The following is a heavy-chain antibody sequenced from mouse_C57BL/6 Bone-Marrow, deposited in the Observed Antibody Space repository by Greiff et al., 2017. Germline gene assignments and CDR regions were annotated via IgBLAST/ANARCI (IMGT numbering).Heavy chain of an antibody. J-gene: IGHJ1*03. Sequence: EVQLVESGGGLVQSGRSLRLSCATSGFTFSDFYMEWVRQAPGKGLEWIAASRNKANDYTTEYSASVKGRFIVTRDTSQSNLYLQMNALRAEDTAIYYCARDAFITTGVAKDWYFDVWGTGTTVTVSS. CDR3: ARDAFITTGVAKDWYFDV. CDR2: SRNKANDYTT. CDR1: GFTFSDFY. D-gene: IGHD1-1*01. V-gene: IGHV7-1*01.